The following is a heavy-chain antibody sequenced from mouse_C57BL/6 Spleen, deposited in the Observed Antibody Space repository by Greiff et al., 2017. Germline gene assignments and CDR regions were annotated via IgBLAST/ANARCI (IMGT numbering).Heavy chain of an antibody. Sequence: VQLQQPGAELVRPGSSVKLSCKASGYTFTSYWMDWVKQRPGQGLEWIGNIYPSDSETHYNQKFKDKATLTVDKSSSTDYMPLSSLTSEDSAVYYCARDSNYNYAMDYWGQGTSVTVSS. CDR2: IYPSDSET. CDR3: ARDSNYNYAMDY. V-gene: IGHV1-61*01. J-gene: IGHJ4*01. CDR1: GYTFTSYW. D-gene: IGHD2-5*01.